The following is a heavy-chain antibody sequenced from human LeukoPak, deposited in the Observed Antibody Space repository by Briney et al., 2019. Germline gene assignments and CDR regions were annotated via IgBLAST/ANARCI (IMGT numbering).Heavy chain of an antibody. CDR2: ISSSGSTI. CDR3: TRLFIAAAEDYYYMDV. V-gene: IGHV3-11*01. D-gene: IGHD6-13*01. CDR1: GFTFSDYY. Sequence: GGSLRLSCAASGFTFSDYYMSWIRQAPGKGLEWVSYISSSGSTIYYADSVKGRFTISRDNAKNSLYLQMNSLKTEDTAVYYCTRLFIAAAEDYYYMDVWGKGTTVTVSS. J-gene: IGHJ6*03.